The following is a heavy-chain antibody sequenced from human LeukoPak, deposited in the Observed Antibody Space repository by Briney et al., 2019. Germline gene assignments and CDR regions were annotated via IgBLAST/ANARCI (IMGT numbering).Heavy chain of an antibody. Sequence: GGSLRLSCAASGFTFSSYSMNWVRQAPGKGLEWVSSISSSSYIYYADSVKGRFTISRDNAKNSLYLQMNSLRVEDTAVYYCARDSIGVWGQGTLVTVSS. CDR2: ISSSSYI. CDR3: ARDSIGV. V-gene: IGHV3-21*01. J-gene: IGHJ4*02. CDR1: GFTFSSYS. D-gene: IGHD3-10*01.